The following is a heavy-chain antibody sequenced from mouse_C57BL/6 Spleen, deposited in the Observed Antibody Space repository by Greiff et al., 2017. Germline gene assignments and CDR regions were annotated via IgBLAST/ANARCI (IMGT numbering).Heavy chain of an antibody. V-gene: IGHV1-80*01. CDR3: ARWGTTAFDV. J-gene: IGHJ1*03. Sequence: QVQLQQSGAELVKPGASVKISCKASGYAFSSYWMNWVKQRPGKGLEWIGQIYPGDGDTNYNGKFKGKATLTADKSSSTAYMQLSSRTSEDSAVYFCARWGTTAFDVWGTGTTVTVAS. CDR2: IYPGDGDT. D-gene: IGHD1-2*01. CDR1: GYAFSSYW.